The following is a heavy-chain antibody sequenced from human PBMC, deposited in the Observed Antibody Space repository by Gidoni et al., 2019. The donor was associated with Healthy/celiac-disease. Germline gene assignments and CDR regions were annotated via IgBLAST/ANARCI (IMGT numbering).Heavy chain of an antibody. V-gene: IGHV4-59*01. CDR3: AGLPYYYDSSGYPY. Sequence: QVQLQESGPGLVKPSETLSLTCTVSVGSNSSYSRSWIRQPPGKGLEWIGYIYYSRSTNYNTSLKSRVTISVDTSKNQFSLKLSSVTAADTAVYYCAGLPYYYDSSGYPYWGQGTLVTVSS. J-gene: IGHJ4*02. D-gene: IGHD3-22*01. CDR2: IYYSRST. CDR1: VGSNSSYS.